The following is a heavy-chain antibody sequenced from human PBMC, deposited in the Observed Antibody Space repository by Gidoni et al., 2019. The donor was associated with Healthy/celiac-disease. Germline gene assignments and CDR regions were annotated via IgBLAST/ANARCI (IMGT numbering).Heavy chain of an antibody. CDR2: INPSGGST. CDR3: ARGGGSAYGDSITFDY. V-gene: IGHV1-46*01. D-gene: IGHD4-17*01. Sequence: QVQLVQSGAEVKKPGASVKVSCKASGYTFPSYYMHWVRQAPGQGLEWMGIINPSGGSTSYAQKFQGRVTMTRDTSTSTVYRELSSLRSEDTAVYYCARGGGSAYGDSITFDYWGQGTLVTVSS. J-gene: IGHJ4*02. CDR1: GYTFPSYY.